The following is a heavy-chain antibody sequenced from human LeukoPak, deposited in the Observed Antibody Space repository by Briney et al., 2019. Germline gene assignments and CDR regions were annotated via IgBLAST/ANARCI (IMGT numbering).Heavy chain of an antibody. V-gene: IGHV4-39*01. J-gene: IGHJ4*02. D-gene: IGHD3-10*01. CDR2: IYYSGST. CDR3: ARQVRGVTKAPYYFDY. CDR1: GGSINSSSYY. Sequence: SETLSLTCTVSGGSINSSSYYWGWIRHPPGKRLEWIGSIYYSGSTYYNPSLKSRVSISVDTSKNQFSLKLSSVTVADTAVYYCARQVRGVTKAPYYFDYWGQGTLLTVSS.